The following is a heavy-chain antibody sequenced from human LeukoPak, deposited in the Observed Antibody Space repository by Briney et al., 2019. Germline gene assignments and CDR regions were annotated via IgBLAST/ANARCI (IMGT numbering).Heavy chain of an antibody. CDR1: GFTFSDYY. CDR3: ASLGMHDILTGYENFDY. V-gene: IGHV3-11*01. D-gene: IGHD3-9*01. J-gene: IGHJ4*02. CDR2: ISSSGSTI. Sequence: GGSLRLSCAASGFTFSDYYMSWIRQAPGKGLEWVSYISSSGSTIYYADSVKGRFTISRDNAKNSLYLQMNSLRAEGTAVYYCASLGMHDILTGYENFDYWGQGTLVTVSS.